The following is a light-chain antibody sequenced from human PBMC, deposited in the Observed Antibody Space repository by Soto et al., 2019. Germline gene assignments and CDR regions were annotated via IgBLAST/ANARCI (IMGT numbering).Light chain of an antibody. J-gene: IGKJ1*01. CDR3: QQSFSILWT. Sequence: DIQVTQSPSSLSASVGDRVTITCRASQNINSYLNWYQQKPGKAPKVLIYAASSLQSGVPSRFSGSRSGTDFTLTISSLQPEDFGTYYCQQSFSILWTFGQGTKVDIK. CDR2: AAS. CDR1: QNINSY. V-gene: IGKV1-39*01.